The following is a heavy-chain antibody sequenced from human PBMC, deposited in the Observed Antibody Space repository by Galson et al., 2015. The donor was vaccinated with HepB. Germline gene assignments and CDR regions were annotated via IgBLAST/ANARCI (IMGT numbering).Heavy chain of an antibody. CDR1: GFTFSSYA. V-gene: IGHV3-30-3*01. Sequence: SLRLSCAASGFTFSSYAMHWVRQAPGKGLEWVAVISYDGSNKYYADSVKGRFTISRDNSKNTLYLQMNSLRAEDTAVYYCARAMVRGVMMLYYYYGMDVWGQGTTVTVSS. J-gene: IGHJ6*02. CDR2: ISYDGSNK. D-gene: IGHD3-10*01. CDR3: ARAMVRGVMMLYYYYGMDV.